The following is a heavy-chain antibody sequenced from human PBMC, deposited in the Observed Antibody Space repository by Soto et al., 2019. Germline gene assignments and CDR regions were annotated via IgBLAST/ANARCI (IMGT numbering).Heavy chain of an antibody. CDR2: IIPILGIA. V-gene: IGHV1-69*08. Sequence: QVQLVQSGAEVKKPGSSVKVSCKASGGTFSSYTISWVRQAPGQGLEWMGRIIPILGIANYAQKFQGRVTITADKSTGTAYMELSSLRSEDTAVYYCARDGWFGEFPGYWGQGTLVTVSS. J-gene: IGHJ4*02. CDR3: ARDGWFGEFPGY. D-gene: IGHD3-10*01. CDR1: GGTFSSYT.